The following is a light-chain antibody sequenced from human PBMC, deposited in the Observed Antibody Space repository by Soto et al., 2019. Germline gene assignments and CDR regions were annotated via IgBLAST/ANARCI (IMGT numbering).Light chain of an antibody. CDR3: QQYCSSPR. CDR1: QRVTSSY. J-gene: IGKJ1*01. Sequence: EIVLTQSPGTLSLSPGERATLSCRASQRVTSSYLAWYQQKPGQAPRLLIYGASSRATGIPDRFSGSGSGTDFTLTISRLEPEDFAVYYCQQYCSSPRFGQGTKVEIK. V-gene: IGKV3-20*01. CDR2: GAS.